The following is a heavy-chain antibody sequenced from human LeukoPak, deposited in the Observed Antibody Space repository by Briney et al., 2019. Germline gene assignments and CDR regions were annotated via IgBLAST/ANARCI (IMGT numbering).Heavy chain of an antibody. D-gene: IGHD3-10*01. CDR2: INQDGNVK. CDR3: ARVIKSWGSGSYSSDY. V-gene: IGHV3-7*01. J-gene: IGHJ4*02. Sequence: GGSLRLSCAASGFTFSSGWMSWVRQAPGKGLEWVANINQDGNVKYYVDSVKGRFTISRDNAKNSLYLQMNSLRAEDTAVYYCARVIKSWGSGSYSSDYWGQGTLVTVSS. CDR1: GFTFSSGW.